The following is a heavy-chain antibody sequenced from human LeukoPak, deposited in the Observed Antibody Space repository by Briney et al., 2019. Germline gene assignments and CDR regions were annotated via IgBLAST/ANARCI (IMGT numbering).Heavy chain of an antibody. J-gene: IGHJ3*02. CDR2: INPSGGSR. Sequence: ASVKVSCTASGYTFTSYYMHWVRQAPGQGLEWMGIINPSGGSRSYAQKFQGRVIMTRDTSTSTVYMELSSLRSEDTAVYYCARGSIVGAKTLGFGAFDIWGQGTMVTVSS. D-gene: IGHD1-26*01. CDR1: GYTFTSYY. CDR3: ARGSIVGAKTLGFGAFDI. V-gene: IGHV1-46*01.